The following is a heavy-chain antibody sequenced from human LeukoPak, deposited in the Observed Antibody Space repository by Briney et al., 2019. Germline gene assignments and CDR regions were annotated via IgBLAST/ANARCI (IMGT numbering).Heavy chain of an antibody. CDR3: AGGSESYSFDY. Sequence: GGSLRLSCAASGFTVSSNYMSWVRQAPGKGLEWVSVIYSGGSTYYAESVKGRFTISRDNSKNTLYLQMNSLRVEDTAVYYCAGGSESYSFDYGGQGTLVTVSS. CDR1: GFTVSSNY. V-gene: IGHV3-53*01. CDR2: IYSGGST. D-gene: IGHD1-26*01. J-gene: IGHJ4*02.